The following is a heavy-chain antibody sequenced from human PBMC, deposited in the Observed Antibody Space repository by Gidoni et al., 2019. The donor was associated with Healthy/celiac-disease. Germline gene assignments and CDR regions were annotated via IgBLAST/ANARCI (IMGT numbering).Heavy chain of an antibody. V-gene: IGHV3-23*01. CDR3: AKDSYDFWSGFPDY. Sequence: EVQLLESGGGLVQPGGSLRLSCAASGFTCSSYAMSWVRQAPGKGLEWVSAISGSGGSTYYADSVKGRFTISRDNSKNTLYLQMNSLRAEDTAVYYCAKDSYDFWSGFPDYWGQGTLVTVSS. D-gene: IGHD3-3*01. CDR1: GFTCSSYA. J-gene: IGHJ4*02. CDR2: ISGSGGST.